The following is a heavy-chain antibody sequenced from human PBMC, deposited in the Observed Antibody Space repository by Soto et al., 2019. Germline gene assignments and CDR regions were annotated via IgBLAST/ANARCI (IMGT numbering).Heavy chain of an antibody. CDR2: ISYDGSNK. CDR1: GFTFSSYG. V-gene: IGHV3-30*18. CDR3: AKERTHVVVTATPDY. D-gene: IGHD2-21*02. J-gene: IGHJ4*02. Sequence: QVQLVESGGGVVQPGRSLRLSCAASGFTFSSYGMHWVRQAPGKGLEWVAVISYDGSNKYYADSVKGRFTISRDNSKNTLYLQMNSLRAEDTAVYYCAKERTHVVVTATPDYWGQGTLVTVSS.